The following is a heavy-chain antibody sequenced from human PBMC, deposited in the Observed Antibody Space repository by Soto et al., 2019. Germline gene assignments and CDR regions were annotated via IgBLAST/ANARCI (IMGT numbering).Heavy chain of an antibody. Sequence: EVQLLESGGGLVQPGESLRLSCAASGFTFRTFDISWVRQAPGKGLEWVSVLRGSTGSTYYTDSVKGRFTISKDSSTDTLYLQMNSLKVEDTAVYYCAKGAWLDDWGQGTLVTVSS. J-gene: IGHJ5*02. CDR2: LRGSTGST. CDR3: AKGAWLDD. V-gene: IGHV3-23*01. CDR1: GFTFRTFD.